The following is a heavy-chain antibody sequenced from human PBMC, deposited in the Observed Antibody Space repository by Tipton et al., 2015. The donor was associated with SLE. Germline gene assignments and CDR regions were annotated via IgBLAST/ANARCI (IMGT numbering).Heavy chain of an antibody. J-gene: IGHJ6*03. CDR2: IYYSGST. CDR1: GGSFSGYY. D-gene: IGHD6-6*01. Sequence: LRLSCAVYGGSFSGYYWSWIRQPPGKGLEWIGYIYYSGSTNYNPSLKSRVTISVDTSKNQFSLKLSSVTAADTAVYYCARGSGSSSAHYYYYYMDVWGKGTTVTVSS. V-gene: IGHV4-59*01. CDR3: ARGSGSSSAHYYYYYMDV.